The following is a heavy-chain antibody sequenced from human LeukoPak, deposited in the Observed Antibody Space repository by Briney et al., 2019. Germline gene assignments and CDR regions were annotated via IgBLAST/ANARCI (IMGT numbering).Heavy chain of an antibody. Sequence: GGTLRLSCAASGFTFSSYGMSWVRQAPGKGLEWVSYISSGGRTTYYADSVKGRFAMSRDNAKNSLYLQMNSLRPEDTAVYYCARPVVAATTADTFDIWGQGTMVTVSS. J-gene: IGHJ3*02. CDR1: GFTFSSYG. D-gene: IGHD2-15*01. CDR2: ISSGGRTT. V-gene: IGHV3-48*04. CDR3: ARPVVAATTADTFDI.